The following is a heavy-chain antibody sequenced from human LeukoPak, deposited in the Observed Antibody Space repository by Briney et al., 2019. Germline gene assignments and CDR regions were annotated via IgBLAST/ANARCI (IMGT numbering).Heavy chain of an antibody. V-gene: IGHV3-21*01. CDR3: ARVWSPPYTSSWPSYFDF. J-gene: IGHJ4*02. CDR1: GITFSNYN. Sequence: PGGSLRLSCAAPGITFSNYNMNWVRQAPGKGLEWISSITSSSSYTFYADSVKGRFTISRDNAKNSLYLQMNSLRAEDTAVYYCARVWSPPYTSSWPSYFDFWGQGTLVTVSS. CDR2: ITSSSSYT. D-gene: IGHD6-13*01.